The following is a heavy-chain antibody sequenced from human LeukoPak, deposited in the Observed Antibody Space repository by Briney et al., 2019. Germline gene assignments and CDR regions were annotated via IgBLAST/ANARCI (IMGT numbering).Heavy chain of an antibody. Sequence: SETLSLTCTVSGGSISSSSYYWGWIRQPPGKGLEWIGSIYYSGSTYYNPSLKSRVTISVDTSKNQFSLKLSSVTAADTAVYYCARVRTAAGTSLYFDYWGQGTLVTVSS. CDR3: ARVRTAAGTSLYFDY. CDR2: IYYSGST. J-gene: IGHJ4*02. D-gene: IGHD6-13*01. V-gene: IGHV4-39*01. CDR1: GGSISSSSYY.